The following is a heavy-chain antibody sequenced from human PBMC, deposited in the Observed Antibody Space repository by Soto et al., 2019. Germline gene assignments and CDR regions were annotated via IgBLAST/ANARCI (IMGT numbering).Heavy chain of an antibody. D-gene: IGHD3-10*01. CDR1: GYAFTSYG. CDR3: ARAATGSYHSAY. J-gene: IGHJ4*02. CDR2: IAPHSGRT. Sequence: QVQLVQSGPEVKKPGASVRVSCMTSGYAFTSYGVNWVRQVPGQGLEWMGWIAPHSGRTTYLPKFQGRVTITADPPTNTAYMELTSLSPDDTGIYFCARAATGSYHSAYWGQGTVVTVSA. V-gene: IGHV1-18*04.